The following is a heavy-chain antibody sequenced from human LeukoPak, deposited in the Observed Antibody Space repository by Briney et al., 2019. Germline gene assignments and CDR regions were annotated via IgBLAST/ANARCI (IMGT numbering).Heavy chain of an antibody. D-gene: IGHD3-22*01. CDR3: AGSPYYYDSSGYVEYFDY. CDR2: IYYSGST. V-gene: IGHV4-59*01. Sequence: SETLSLTCTVSGGSISSYYWSWIRQPPGKGLEWIGYIYYSGSTNYNPSLKSRVTISVDTSKNQFSLKLSSVTAADTAVYYCAGSPYYYDSSGYVEYFDYWGQGTLVTVSS. J-gene: IGHJ4*02. CDR1: GGSISSYY.